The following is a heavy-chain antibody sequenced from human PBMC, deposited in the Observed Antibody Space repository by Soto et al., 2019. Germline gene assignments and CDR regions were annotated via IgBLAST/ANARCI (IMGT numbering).Heavy chain of an antibody. D-gene: IGHD4-17*01. J-gene: IGHJ5*02. Sequence: QVQLQESGPGLVKPSETLSLTCPVSGGSVSSGSYYWSWIRQPPGKGLEWIGYIYYSGSTNYNPSLKSRVTISVDTSKNQFSLKLSSVTAADTAVYYCACGSRRLRKYLVRPEPWGQGTLVTVSS. CDR2: IYYSGST. V-gene: IGHV4-61*01. CDR3: ACGSRRLRKYLVRPEP. CDR1: GGSVSSGSYY.